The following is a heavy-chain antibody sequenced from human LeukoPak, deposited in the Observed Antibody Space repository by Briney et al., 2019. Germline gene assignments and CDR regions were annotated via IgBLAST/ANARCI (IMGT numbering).Heavy chain of an antibody. V-gene: IGHV1-46*01. J-gene: IGHJ4*02. CDR3: TRAGRVAPTCAY. D-gene: IGHD2-15*01. CDR2: INPSDGRT. CDR1: GYTFTSYF. Sequence: GASVKVSCKASGYTFTSYFLHWVRQAPGQGLEWMGIINPSDGRTSYAQRFQGRVTMTRDMSTSTVYMELSSLTSEDTAVYYCTRAGRVAPTCAYWGQGTLVTISS.